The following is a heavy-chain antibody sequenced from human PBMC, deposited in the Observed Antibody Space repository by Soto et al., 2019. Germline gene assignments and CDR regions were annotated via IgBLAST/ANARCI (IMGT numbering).Heavy chain of an antibody. CDR2: ITEDGSGT. V-gene: IGHV3-74*01. CDR3: VRGTNGWRGMDY. CDR1: GFTFSSYP. Sequence: PGGSLRLSRATSGFTFSSYPIHWVRQAPGKGPVWVSRITEDGSGTTYADSVKGRFTVTRDNAKNTMYLQMSGLGAEDTAVYHCVRGTNGWRGMDYWGQGTLVTVSS. J-gene: IGHJ4*02. D-gene: IGHD2-8*01.